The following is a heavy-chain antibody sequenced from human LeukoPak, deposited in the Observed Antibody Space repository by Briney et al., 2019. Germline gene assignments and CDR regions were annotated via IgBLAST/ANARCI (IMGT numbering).Heavy chain of an antibody. Sequence: GASVKVSCKASGGTFSSSAISWVRQAPGQGLEWMGGILPVFGTPNYAQDFQGRLTITTDISTRTAYMELTSLKSEDTAVYYRAREVDTGLAILSDDFDIWGQGTLVPVSS. CDR1: GGTFSSSA. CDR2: ILPVFGTP. CDR3: AREVDTGLAILSDDFDI. V-gene: IGHV1-69*05. D-gene: IGHD5-18*01. J-gene: IGHJ3*02.